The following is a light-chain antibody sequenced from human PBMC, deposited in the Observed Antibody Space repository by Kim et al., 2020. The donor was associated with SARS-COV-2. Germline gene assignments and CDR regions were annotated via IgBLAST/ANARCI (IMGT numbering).Light chain of an antibody. Sequence: SSSLPPPPSFSFSPGQTASITCSGDKLRDQYTCWYQQKPGQSPLLVMYQHTMRPAGIPERFSGSNSGNTATLTISGTQAMDEADYYCQVWDSRTGVVFGG. CDR1: KLRDQY. CDR3: QVWDSRTGVV. V-gene: IGLV3-1*01. CDR2: QHT. J-gene: IGLJ3*02.